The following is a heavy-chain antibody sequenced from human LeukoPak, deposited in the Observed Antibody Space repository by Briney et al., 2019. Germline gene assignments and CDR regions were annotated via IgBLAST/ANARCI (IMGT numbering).Heavy chain of an antibody. CDR2: INHSGST. CDR1: GGSFSGYY. D-gene: IGHD3-3*01. Sequence: PSETLSLTCAVYGGSFSGYYWSWIRQPPGKGLEWIGEINHSGSTNYNPSLKSRVTISVDTSKNQFSLKLSSVTAADTAVYYCARASAEGDFWSGYRWFDPWGQGTLVTVSS. CDR3: ARASAEGDFWSGYRWFDP. J-gene: IGHJ5*02. V-gene: IGHV4-34*01.